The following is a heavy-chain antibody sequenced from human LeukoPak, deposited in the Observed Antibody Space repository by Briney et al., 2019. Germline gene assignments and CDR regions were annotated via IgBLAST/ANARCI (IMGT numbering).Heavy chain of an antibody. Sequence: GASVKVSCKASGGTFSSYAISWVRQAPGQGLEWMRGIIPIFGTANYAQKFQGRVTITTDESTSTAYMELSSLRSEDTAVYYCARESAYDSSGYYGNDAFDIWGQGTMFTVSS. J-gene: IGHJ3*02. CDR1: GGTFSSYA. CDR2: IIPIFGTA. CDR3: ARESAYDSSGYYGNDAFDI. D-gene: IGHD3-22*01. V-gene: IGHV1-69*05.